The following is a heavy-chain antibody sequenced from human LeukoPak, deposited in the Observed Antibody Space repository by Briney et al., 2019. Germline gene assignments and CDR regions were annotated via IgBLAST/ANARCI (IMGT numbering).Heavy chain of an antibody. D-gene: IGHD5-18*01. V-gene: IGHV1-18*01. J-gene: IGHJ3*02. Sequence: ASVKVSCKASGYTFSSYGIGWVRQAPRQRLEWMGWITAGNGNTNYAQKVQGRVTMTTDTSTSTAYMELRSLRSDDTAVYFCARDLARGYSYGYNAFDIWGQGTMVTVSS. CDR1: GYTFSSYG. CDR2: ITAGNGNT. CDR3: ARDLARGYSYGYNAFDI.